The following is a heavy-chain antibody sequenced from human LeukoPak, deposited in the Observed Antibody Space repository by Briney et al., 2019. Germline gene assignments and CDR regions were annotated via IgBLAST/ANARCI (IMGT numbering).Heavy chain of an antibody. J-gene: IGHJ4*02. Sequence: GGSLRLSCAASGFTYSSYAMNWVRQAPGKGLEWVSAFSVSGGSTYYADSVKGRFTISRDNSKNTLYLQMNGLRAEETAVYYCAKERSRGGDCLDYWGQGTLVTVSS. D-gene: IGHD2-21*02. CDR1: GFTYSSYA. CDR3: AKERSRGGDCLDY. V-gene: IGHV3-23*01. CDR2: FSVSGGST.